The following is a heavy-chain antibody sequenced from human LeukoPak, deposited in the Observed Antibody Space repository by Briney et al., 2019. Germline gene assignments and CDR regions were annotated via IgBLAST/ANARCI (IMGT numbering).Heavy chain of an antibody. Sequence: RSSQTLSLTCTVSGDSINSGGSYWSWIRQPPGKGLEWIGYIDHTGDTYYNPSLKSRVTISVDTSKNQFSLKLSSVTAADTAVYYCAREGSSSWYGRSCDGFDIWGQGTMVTVSS. V-gene: IGHV4-30-2*05. J-gene: IGHJ3*02. D-gene: IGHD6-13*01. CDR3: AREGSSSWYGRSCDGFDI. CDR2: IDHTGDT. CDR1: GDSINSGGSY.